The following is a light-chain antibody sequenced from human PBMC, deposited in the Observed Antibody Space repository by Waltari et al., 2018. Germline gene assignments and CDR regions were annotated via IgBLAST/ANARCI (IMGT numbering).Light chain of an antibody. Sequence: QSALTQPPSASGSPGQSVTIPCTGTSSDVGGYNCVSWYQQYPSKAPKLMIYDVYKRPSGVPDRFSDCKTGSTACLAVSGLQAEDEADYYWNTNAGSNSVLFGGGTKLAVL. CDR3: NTNAGSNSVL. CDR2: DVY. CDR1: SSDVGGYNC. J-gene: IGLJ2*01. V-gene: IGLV2-8*01.